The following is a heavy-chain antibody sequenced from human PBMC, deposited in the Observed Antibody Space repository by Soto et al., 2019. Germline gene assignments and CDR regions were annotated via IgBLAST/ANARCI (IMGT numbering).Heavy chain of an antibody. CDR2: IWYDGSHK. CDR3: ARDLIGSAGIFDY. CDR1: GFTFSSYG. J-gene: IGHJ4*02. D-gene: IGHD6-13*01. V-gene: IGHV3-33*01. Sequence: QVQLVESGGGVVQPGRSLRLSCAASGFTFSSYGMHWVRQVPGKGLEWVAVIWYDGSHKYYADSMKGRFTISRDNSKNTLYLQINSLRAEDTAVYYCARDLIGSAGIFDYWGQGTLVTVSS.